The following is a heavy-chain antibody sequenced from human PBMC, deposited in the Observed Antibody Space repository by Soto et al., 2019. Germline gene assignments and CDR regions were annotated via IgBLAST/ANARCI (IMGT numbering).Heavy chain of an antibody. Sequence: GESLKISCQGTGYRFSSSWIGWVRQKPGKGLEWLGNVYPSDSDVRYSPSFQGQVTISADKSTSTAYLQWSSLKASDTATYYCARMMAASGTAFDYWGQGALVTVSS. V-gene: IGHV5-51*01. J-gene: IGHJ4*02. D-gene: IGHD6-13*01. CDR2: VYPSDSDV. CDR1: GYRFSSSW. CDR3: ARMMAASGTAFDY.